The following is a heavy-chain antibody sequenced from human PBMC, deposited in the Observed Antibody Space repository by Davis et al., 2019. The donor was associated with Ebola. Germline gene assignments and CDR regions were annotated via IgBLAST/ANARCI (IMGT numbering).Heavy chain of an antibody. CDR2: ISWDGGST. Sequence: GGSLRLSCAASGFTFDDYTMHWVRQAPGKGLEWVSLISWDGGSTYYADSVKGRFTISRDNSKNSLYLQMNGLRVEDTAIYYCAKDTSNIWFDIWGQGTMVTVSS. V-gene: IGHV3-43*01. CDR3: AKDTSNIWFDI. J-gene: IGHJ3*02. CDR1: GFTFDDYT. D-gene: IGHD2/OR15-2a*01.